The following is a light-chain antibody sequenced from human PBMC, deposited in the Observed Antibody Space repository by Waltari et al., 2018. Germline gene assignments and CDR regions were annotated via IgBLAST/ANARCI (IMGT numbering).Light chain of an antibody. CDR3: QQTYITPLI. Sequence: DIQVTQSPPSLSASVGDRVTITCRTRQNIRNFLNWYQQKPGKAPSLLIYAASNLQRGVPARFSGSGSVTDFTLTISSLQPEDFATYYCQQTYITPLIFGPGTSVDTK. V-gene: IGKV1-39*01. J-gene: IGKJ3*01. CDR2: AAS. CDR1: QNIRNF.